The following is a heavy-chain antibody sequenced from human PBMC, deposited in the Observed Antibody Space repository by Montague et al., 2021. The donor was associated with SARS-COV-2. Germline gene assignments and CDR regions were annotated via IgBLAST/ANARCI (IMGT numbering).Heavy chain of an antibody. D-gene: IGHD2-15*01. CDR2: IYYSGST. CDR1: GGSISSYY. J-gene: IGHJ5*02. Sequence: SETLSLTCTVSGGSISSYYWSWIRQPPGKGLEWIGYIYYSGSTNYNPSLKSRVTISVDTSKNQFSLKLSSVTAADTAVYYCARLEAGDCSGGSCYSSWFDPWGQGTLVTVPS. V-gene: IGHV4-59*08. CDR3: ARLEAGDCSGGSCYSSWFDP.